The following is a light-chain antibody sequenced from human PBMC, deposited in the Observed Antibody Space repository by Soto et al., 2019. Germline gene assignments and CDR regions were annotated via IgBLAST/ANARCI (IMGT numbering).Light chain of an antibody. Sequence: EIVLTQSPGTLSLSPGERATLSCRASQSVSSNYLAWYQQKPGQAPRLLIYGASSRANGIPDRFSGSGSGADFTLSISRLEPEDCAVYYCQQYGSSPRTFGQGTKVDIK. CDR2: GAS. CDR3: QQYGSSPRT. V-gene: IGKV3-20*01. CDR1: QSVSSNY. J-gene: IGKJ1*01.